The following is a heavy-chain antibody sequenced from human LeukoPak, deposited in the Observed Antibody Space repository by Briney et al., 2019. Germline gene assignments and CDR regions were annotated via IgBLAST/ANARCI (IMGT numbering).Heavy chain of an antibody. V-gene: IGHV4-4*02. CDR2: ISHSGST. CDR1: GGSISSRNW. CDR3: ARDDDGYNFALDY. Sequence: SGTLSLTCAVSGGSISSRNWWTWVRQPPGKGLEWIGEISHSGSTNYSPSLESRVTVSVDNSKNQFSLKLSSVTAADTAVYYCARDDDGYNFALDYWGQGTLVTVSS. D-gene: IGHD5-24*01. J-gene: IGHJ4*02.